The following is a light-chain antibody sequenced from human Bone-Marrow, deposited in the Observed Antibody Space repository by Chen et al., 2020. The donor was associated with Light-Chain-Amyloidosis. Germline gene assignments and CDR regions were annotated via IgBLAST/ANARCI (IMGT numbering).Light chain of an antibody. CDR3: TAWDDSLDGPV. V-gene: IGLV1-44*01. Sequence: QSVLPQPPSASGTPGQTVTIPCSGSTSNIGSKVVNWYQQLPGTAPQLLIYFNNQRPSGVPDRFSGSKSGTSASLAISGLQSEDEADYYCTAWDDSLDGPVFGGGTKLTVL. J-gene: IGLJ3*02. CDR2: FNN. CDR1: TSNIGSKV.